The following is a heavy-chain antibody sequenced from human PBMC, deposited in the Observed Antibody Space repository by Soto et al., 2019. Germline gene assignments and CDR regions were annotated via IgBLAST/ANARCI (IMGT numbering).Heavy chain of an antibody. Sequence: EVQLVESGGGLATPGGSLTLSCAASGFTFRNDWMNWVRQAPGKGLEWVARIKTKIDGGTTDYAAPVQGRFFISRDDSQNTLFLQMNSLQTEDTAVYYCAKDQGFDPRGQGTLVTVSS. CDR1: GFTFRNDW. V-gene: IGHV3-15*01. CDR3: AKDQGFDP. CDR2: IKTKIDGGTT. J-gene: IGHJ5*02.